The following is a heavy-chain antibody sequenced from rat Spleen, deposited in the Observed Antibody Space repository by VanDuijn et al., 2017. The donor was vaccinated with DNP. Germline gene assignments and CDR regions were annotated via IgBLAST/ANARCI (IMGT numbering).Heavy chain of an antibody. D-gene: IGHD1-6*01. J-gene: IGHJ2*01. CDR2: ISPSGVST. CDR1: GFTFSHYW. V-gene: IGHV5-58*01. Sequence: EVQLVETGGGLVQPGRSLKVSCVASGFTFSHYWMFWVRQAPGQGLEWVASISPSGVSTYYRDYVKGRFSVSRDSAKSSLYLQMDSLRSEDTATYYCASHYVYYGLVEVYFDYWGQGVMVTVSS. CDR3: ASHYVYYGLVEVYFDY.